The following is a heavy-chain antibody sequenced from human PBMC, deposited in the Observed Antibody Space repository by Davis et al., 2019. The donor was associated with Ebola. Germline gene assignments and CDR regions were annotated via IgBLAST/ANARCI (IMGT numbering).Heavy chain of an antibody. V-gene: IGHV1-2*02. J-gene: IGHJ4*02. D-gene: IGHD1-26*01. Sequence: ASVKVSCKASGYTFTSYGISWVRQAPGQGLEWMGWISPNTGGTIYAQKFQDRVTMTRDTSISTAYMELSRLRYDDTAVYYCARLGSAPFDYWGQGTLVTVSS. CDR1: GYTFTSYG. CDR2: ISPNTGGT. CDR3: ARLGSAPFDY.